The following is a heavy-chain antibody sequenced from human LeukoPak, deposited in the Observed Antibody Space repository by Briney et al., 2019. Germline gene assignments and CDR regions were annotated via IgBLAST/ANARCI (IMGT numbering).Heavy chain of an antibody. D-gene: IGHD4-17*01. CDR1: GFTFSSYA. CDR2: ISYDGSNK. Sequence: GGSLRLSCAASGFTFSSYAMHWVRQAPGKGLEWVVIISYDGSNKYYAGSVKGRFTISRDNSKNTLYLQMNSLRAEDTAVYYCAKDRSNGDFGFDPWGQGTLVTVSS. CDR3: AKDRSNGDFGFDP. V-gene: IGHV3-30-3*01. J-gene: IGHJ5*02.